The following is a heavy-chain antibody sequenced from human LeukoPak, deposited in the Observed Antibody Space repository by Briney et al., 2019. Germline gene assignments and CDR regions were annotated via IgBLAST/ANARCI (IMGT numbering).Heavy chain of an antibody. CDR1: GGSIIYYY. CDR2: IYYSGST. V-gene: IGHV4-59*01. CDR3: ARGLPQYSGGDGAFDI. Sequence: SETLSLTCTVSGGSIIYYYWTWIRQPPGKGLEWIGYIYYSGSTNYNPSFKSRVTISVDSSKNQFSLRLSSVTAADTAVYYCARGLPQYSGGDGAFDIWGQGTMVSVSS. D-gene: IGHD6-19*01. J-gene: IGHJ3*02.